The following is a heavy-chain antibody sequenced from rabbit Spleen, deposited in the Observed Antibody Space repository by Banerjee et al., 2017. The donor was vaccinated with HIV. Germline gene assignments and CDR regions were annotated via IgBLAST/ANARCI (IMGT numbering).Heavy chain of an antibody. CDR1: GFSFSSSDY. CDR3: ARDTSSSFSSYGMDL. V-gene: IGHV1S40*01. Sequence: QSLEESGGDLVKPGASLTLTCIASGFSFSSSDYMCWVRQAPGKGLEWIACIDTGSSGFTYFATWAKGRFTCSKTSSTTVTLQMTRLTAADTATYFCARDTSSSFSSYGMDLWGPGTLVTVS. CDR2: IDTGSSGFT. J-gene: IGHJ6*01. D-gene: IGHD1-1*01.